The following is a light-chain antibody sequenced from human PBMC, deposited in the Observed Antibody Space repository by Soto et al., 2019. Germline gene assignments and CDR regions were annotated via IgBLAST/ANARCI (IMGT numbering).Light chain of an antibody. CDR1: QTISSL. CDR3: QQYNSYPLT. V-gene: IGKV1-5*03. J-gene: IGKJ5*01. Sequence: DIPMTQSPSTLSASVGDRVTITCRASQTISSLLAWYQQKPGRAPTLLMYKASSLESGVPSRFSGSGSGREFTLSINSLQPDDFATYYCQQYNSYPLTFGQGTRLEIK. CDR2: KAS.